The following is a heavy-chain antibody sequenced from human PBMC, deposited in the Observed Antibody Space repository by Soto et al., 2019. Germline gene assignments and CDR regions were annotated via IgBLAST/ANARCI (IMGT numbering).Heavy chain of an antibody. CDR1: GGSISSGGYY. V-gene: IGHV4-31*03. J-gene: IGHJ4*02. Sequence: PSETLSLTCTVSGGSISSGGYYWSWIRQHPGKGLEWIGYIYYSGSTYYNPSLKSRVTISVDTSKNQFSLKLSSVTAADTAVYYCARGVAGPLSDYWGQGXLVTVSS. CDR3: ARGVAGPLSDY. CDR2: IYYSGST. D-gene: IGHD2-15*01.